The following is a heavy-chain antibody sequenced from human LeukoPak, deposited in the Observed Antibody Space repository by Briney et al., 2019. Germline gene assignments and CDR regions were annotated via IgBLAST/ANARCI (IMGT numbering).Heavy chain of an antibody. D-gene: IGHD3-3*01. J-gene: IGHJ4*02. CDR3: AREARRDRNLEWLFDY. CDR2: IFSTGST. Sequence: PSETLSLTCTVSGVSVNSIAYYWTWIRRSPGKEPELIGNIFSTGSTNYNPSLESRVTISIDMSKNQFSLRLSSVTAADTAVYYCAREARRDRNLEWLFDYWGQGTLVTVSS. CDR1: GVSVNSIAYY. V-gene: IGHV4-61*08.